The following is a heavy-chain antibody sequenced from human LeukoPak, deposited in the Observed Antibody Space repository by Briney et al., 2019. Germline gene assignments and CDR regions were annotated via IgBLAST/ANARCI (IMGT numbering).Heavy chain of an antibody. V-gene: IGHV3-30-3*01. CDR1: GFTFSSHA. CDR3: AKDYSSRWIYYFFDY. D-gene: IGHD6-13*01. CDR2: ISYDGSNE. Sequence: GGSLRLSCAASGFTFSSHALHWVRQAPGKGLEWVAVISYDGSNEYYADSVKGRFTISRDNSKNTPYLQMNSLRAEDTAVYSCAKDYSSRWIYYFFDYWGQGTLVTVSS. J-gene: IGHJ4*02.